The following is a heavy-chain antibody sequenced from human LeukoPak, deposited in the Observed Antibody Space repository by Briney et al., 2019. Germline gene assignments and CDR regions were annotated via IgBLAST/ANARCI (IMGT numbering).Heavy chain of an antibody. CDR2: IWSDGNNK. J-gene: IGHJ4*02. CDR3: ARDLVLAAGQPDY. Sequence: PGRSLRLSCAASGFTFSSYGMHWVRQAPGKGLEWVAIIWSDGNNKYYADSVEGRFTISRDNSKNTLYLQMNSLRAEDTAVYYCARDLVLAAGQPDYWGQGTLVTVSS. CDR1: GFTFSSYG. V-gene: IGHV3-33*01. D-gene: IGHD6-13*01.